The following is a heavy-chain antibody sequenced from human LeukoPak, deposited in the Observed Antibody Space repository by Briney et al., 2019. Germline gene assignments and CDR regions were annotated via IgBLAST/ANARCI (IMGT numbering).Heavy chain of an antibody. CDR1: EFTFSDYS. CDR3: AREGGYCRGGGCRYFDY. CDR2: FSSGSGYI. Sequence: PGVSLRLSCAASEFTFSDYSMNWVRQAPGKGLEWVSSFSSGSGYIYYADSVKGRFTISRDNAKNSLYLQMNSLRAEDTAVYYCAREGGYCRGGGCRYFDYWGQGTLVTVSS. J-gene: IGHJ4*02. V-gene: IGHV3-21*01. D-gene: IGHD2-15*01.